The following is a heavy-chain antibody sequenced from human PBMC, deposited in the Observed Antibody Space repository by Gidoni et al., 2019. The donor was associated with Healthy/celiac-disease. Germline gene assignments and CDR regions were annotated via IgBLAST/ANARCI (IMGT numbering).Heavy chain of an antibody. V-gene: IGHV3-23*01. CDR2: ISGSGGST. Sequence: EVQLLESGGGLVQPGGSLRLSCAASGFNFSSYAMSWVRQAPGKGLGWVSVISGSGGSTYDADSVKGRFTISRDNSKNTLYLQMNSLRAEDTAVYYCAKSPGYSSGWFDYWGQGTLVTVSS. CDR3: AKSPGYSSGWFDY. CDR1: GFNFSSYA. D-gene: IGHD6-19*01. J-gene: IGHJ4*02.